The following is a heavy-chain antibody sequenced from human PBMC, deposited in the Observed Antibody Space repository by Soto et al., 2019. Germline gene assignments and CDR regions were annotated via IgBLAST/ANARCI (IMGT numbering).Heavy chain of an antibody. V-gene: IGHV3-30-3*01. D-gene: IGHD1-20*01. CDR1: GFTFSSYA. CDR3: ARSDEYNWKVYYYYYGMDV. J-gene: IGHJ6*02. CDR2: ISYDGSNK. Sequence: PGGSLRLSCAASGFTFSSYAMHWVRQAPGKGLEWVAVISYDGSNKYYADSVKGRFTISRDNSKNTLYLQMNSLRAEDTAVYYCARSDEYNWKVYYYYYGMDVWGQGTAVTVSS.